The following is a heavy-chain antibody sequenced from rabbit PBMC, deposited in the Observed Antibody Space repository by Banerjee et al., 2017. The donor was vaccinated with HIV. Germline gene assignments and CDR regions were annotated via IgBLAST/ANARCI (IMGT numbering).Heavy chain of an antibody. Sequence: QQQLEESGGGLVKPGGTLTLTCKASGIDFSSYYRMCWVRQAPGRGLELIACIYGGSSGNTYYASWAKGRFTISKTSSTTVTLQMTSLTAADTATYFCARDPYTTSSGFPNLWGQGTLVTVS. CDR1: GIDFSSYYR. V-gene: IGHV1S45*01. D-gene: IGHD1-1*01. J-gene: IGHJ4*01. CDR2: IYGGSSGNT. CDR3: ARDPYTTSSGFPNL.